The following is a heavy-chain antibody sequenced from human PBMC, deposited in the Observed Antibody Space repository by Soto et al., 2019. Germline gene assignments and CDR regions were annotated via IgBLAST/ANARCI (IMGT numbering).Heavy chain of an antibody. Sequence: QVQLVQSGAEVKKPGASVKVSCKASGYTFTSYAMHWVRQAPGQRREWMGWINAGNGNTKYSQKFQGRVTITRDTSASTAYMELSSLRSEDTAVYYCARDGTVVTGGCYYWGQGTLVTVSS. CDR2: INAGNGNT. J-gene: IGHJ4*02. CDR3: ARDGTVVTGGCYY. V-gene: IGHV1-3*01. D-gene: IGHD2-15*01. CDR1: GYTFTSYA.